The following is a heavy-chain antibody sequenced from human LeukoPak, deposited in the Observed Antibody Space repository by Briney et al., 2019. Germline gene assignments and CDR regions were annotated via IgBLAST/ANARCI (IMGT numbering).Heavy chain of an antibody. CDR3: ARGYCTNGVCYYFDY. CDR1: GYTFTGYY. CDR2: INPNSGGT. D-gene: IGHD2-8*01. J-gene: IGHJ4*02. V-gene: IGHV1-2*06. Sequence: ASVKVSCKASGYTFTGYYMHWVRQAPGQGLEWMGRINPNSGGTNYAQKFQGRVTMTRDTSISTACMELSRLRSDDTAVYYCARGYCTNGVCYYFDYWGQGTLVTVSS.